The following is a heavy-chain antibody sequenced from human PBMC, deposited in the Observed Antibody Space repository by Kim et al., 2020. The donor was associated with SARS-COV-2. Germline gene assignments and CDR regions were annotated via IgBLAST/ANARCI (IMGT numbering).Heavy chain of an antibody. CDR3: ARDALWFGDLWVDP. D-gene: IGHD3-10*01. J-gene: IGHJ5*02. CDR2: ISSSSGYI. V-gene: IGHV3-21*01. Sequence: GGSLRLSCAASGFTFGSYSMNWVRQAPGKGLEWVSSISSSSGYIYYADSVKGRFTISRDNAKNSLYLQMNSLRAEDTAGYYFARDALWFGDLWVDPWSQG. CDR1: GFTFGSYS.